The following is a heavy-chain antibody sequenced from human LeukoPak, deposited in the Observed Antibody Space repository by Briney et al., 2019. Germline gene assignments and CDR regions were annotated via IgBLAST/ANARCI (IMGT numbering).Heavy chain of an antibody. CDR2: IWYDGSNK. CDR3: ARDRGWVLLPPPLRTPDNAFDI. Sequence: PGGSLRLSCAASGFTCSSYGMHWVRQAPGKGQEWVAVIWYDGSNKYYADSVKGRFTISRDNSKNTPYLQMNSLRAEDTAVYYWARDRGWVLLPPPLRTPDNAFDIWGQGTMVTVSS. D-gene: IGHD1-26*01. V-gene: IGHV3-33*01. CDR1: GFTCSSYG. J-gene: IGHJ3*02.